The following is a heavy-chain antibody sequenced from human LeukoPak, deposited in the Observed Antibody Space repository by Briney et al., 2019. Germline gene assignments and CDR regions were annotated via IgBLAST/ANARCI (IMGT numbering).Heavy chain of an antibody. V-gene: IGHV3-30*04. CDR1: GFTFSSYA. J-gene: IGHJ4*02. Sequence: GGSLRLSCAASGFTFSSYAMHWVRQAPGKGLVWVADISYDGSNKYYADSVKGRFTISRDNSKNTLYLQMNSLRAEDTAVYYCAREPYYYGSGSYCFDYWGRGTLVTVSS. CDR2: ISYDGSNK. D-gene: IGHD3-10*01. CDR3: AREPYYYGSGSYCFDY.